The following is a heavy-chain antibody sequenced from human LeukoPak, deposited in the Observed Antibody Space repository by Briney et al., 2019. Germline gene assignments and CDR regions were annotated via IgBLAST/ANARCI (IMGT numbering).Heavy chain of an antibody. CDR2: ISGSGGST. D-gene: IGHD3-22*01. Sequence: PGGSLRLSCAASGFTFSSNAMSWVRQAPGKGLEWVSGISGSGGSTYFADSVKGRFTISRDNSKNTLYLQMNGLRAEDTAVYYCAKVSNYITTQMFDYWGQGTLVTVSS. J-gene: IGHJ4*02. V-gene: IGHV3-23*01. CDR1: GFTFSSNA. CDR3: AKVSNYITTQMFDY.